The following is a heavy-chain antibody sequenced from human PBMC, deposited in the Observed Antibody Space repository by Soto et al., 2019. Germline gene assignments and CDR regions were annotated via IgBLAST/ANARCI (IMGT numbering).Heavy chain of an antibody. D-gene: IGHD3-16*02. CDR2: ISAYNGDT. CDR3: ARDRDYVWGSYRHTSDY. J-gene: IGHJ4*02. CDR1: GYSFTSYG. V-gene: IGHV1-18*01. Sequence: QVQLVQSGAEVKKPGASVKVSCKASGYSFTSYGITWVRQAPGQGLEWMGWISAYNGDTNYAQKFQGRITMITDASTRTAYMDLRSLGFDDTALYYCARDRDYVWGSYRHTSDYWGQGTLLTVSS.